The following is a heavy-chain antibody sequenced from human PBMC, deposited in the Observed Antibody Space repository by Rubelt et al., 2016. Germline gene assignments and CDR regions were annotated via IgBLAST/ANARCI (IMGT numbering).Heavy chain of an antibody. D-gene: IGHD2-2*01. V-gene: IGHV4-4*02. CDR3: ARETPAARGLFDP. CDR1: GFTFSSYSM. J-gene: IGHJ5*02. CDR2: ISPRGRT. Sequence: VQLVESGGGLVQPGGSLRLSCVASGFTFSSYSMNWVRQAPGKGLEWIGEISPRGRTNYNPSLTSRVIMSVDTSKNHVSLRLTSVTAADTAVYYWARETPAARGLFDPWGHGTLVTVSS.